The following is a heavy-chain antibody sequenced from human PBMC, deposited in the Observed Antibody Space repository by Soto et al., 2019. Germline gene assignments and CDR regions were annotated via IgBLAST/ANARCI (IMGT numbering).Heavy chain of an antibody. J-gene: IGHJ4*02. CDR1: GYTFFNYG. Sequence: QVQLVQSGTEVKNPGASLQVSCKASGYTFFNYGITWVRQAPGQGLEWMGWISAYNGNRNYGQKFQGRVTMTTDTSTSTAYMELKALISDDTAVYFCARSTIAETGSLDYWGQGTLVTVSS. CDR2: ISAYNGNR. CDR3: ARSTIAETGSLDY. V-gene: IGHV1-18*01. D-gene: IGHD6-13*01.